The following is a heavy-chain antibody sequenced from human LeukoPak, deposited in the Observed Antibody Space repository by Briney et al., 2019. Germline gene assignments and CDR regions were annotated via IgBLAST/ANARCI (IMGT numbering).Heavy chain of an antibody. D-gene: IGHD6-19*01. V-gene: IGHV3-7*01. CDR1: GFSLSTYW. J-gene: IGHJ4*02. CDR3: GRFGYVAGVDL. Sequence: GGSLRLSCSASGFSLSTYWVTWVRQAPGTGLEWVANINPAGTETYYVEPVKGRFTISRDNAKNLVYLQMNSLRGEDSAVYHCGRFGYVAGVDLWGQGTLVTVSS. CDR2: INPAGTET.